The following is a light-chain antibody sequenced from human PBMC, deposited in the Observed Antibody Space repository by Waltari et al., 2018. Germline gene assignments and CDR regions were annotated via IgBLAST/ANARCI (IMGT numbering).Light chain of an antibody. CDR3: QQRSNWPLT. CDR2: DAS. V-gene: IGKV3-11*01. CDR1: QSVSRY. J-gene: IGKJ4*01. Sequence: EIVLTQSPATLSLSPGERATLSCGASQSVSRYLAWYQQKLGQAPRLLIYDASKRSTGIPARFSGSGSGTDVTLTISSLEPEDFAVYYCQQRSNWPLTFGGGTKVEIK.